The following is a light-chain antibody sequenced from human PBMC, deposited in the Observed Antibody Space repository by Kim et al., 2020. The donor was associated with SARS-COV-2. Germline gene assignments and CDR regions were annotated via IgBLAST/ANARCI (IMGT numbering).Light chain of an antibody. V-gene: IGLV3-1*01. Sequence: VAPGQTASLTCARGKLGDNYYCWYHKKPGQSPVLVTYQDSKRPSGIPERLAGSNSGNTAPLTIGGTQAMDEADYYCQAWDSSTVLFGGGTQLTV. CDR2: QDS. CDR3: QAWDSSTVL. J-gene: IGLJ2*01. CDR1: KLGDNY.